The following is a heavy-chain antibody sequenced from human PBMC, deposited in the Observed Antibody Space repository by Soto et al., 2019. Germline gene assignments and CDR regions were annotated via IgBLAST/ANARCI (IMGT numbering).Heavy chain of an antibody. CDR2: IKSKIDGGTT. V-gene: IGHV3-15*07. CDR1: GCIFSNAW. J-gene: IGHJ5*02. Sequence: EVQLVESGGGLVKPGGSLRLACAASGCIFSNAWINWVRQAPGKGLEWVGRIKSKIDGGTTDVAAPVRGRFAISRDDSKNIVYMQMNSLKIEDSGVYYCSTDTYSNRMVDRLDTWGQGTLVTVSS. D-gene: IGHD4-4*01. CDR3: STDTYSNRMVDRLDT.